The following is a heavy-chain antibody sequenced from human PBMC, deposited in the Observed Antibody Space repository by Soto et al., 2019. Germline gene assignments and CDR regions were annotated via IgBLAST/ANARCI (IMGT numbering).Heavy chain of an antibody. CDR3: ALAHIVGGDYFVD. J-gene: IGHJ4*02. D-gene: IGHD3-10*01. V-gene: IGHV3-23*01. Sequence: GGSLRLSCAASGFTFTSYAMSWVRQAPGKGLEWVSAISASGGYTYYADSVKGRFTISRDNSENTLYVQMNSLRADDTAIYYFALAHIVGGDYFVDWGQGTLVNVSS. CDR1: GFTFTSYA. CDR2: ISASGGYT.